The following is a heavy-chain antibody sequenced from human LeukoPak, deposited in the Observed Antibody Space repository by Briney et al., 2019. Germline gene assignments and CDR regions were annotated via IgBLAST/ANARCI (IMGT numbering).Heavy chain of an antibody. CDR1: GFTFSNAW. CDR3: AKEDSGSYPLYYYYYYMDV. J-gene: IGHJ6*03. D-gene: IGHD1-26*01. CDR2: ISGSGGST. Sequence: GGSLRLSCAASGFTFSNAWMSWVRQAPGKGLKWVSAISGSGGSTYYADSVKGRITISRDNSKNTLYLQMNSLRAEDTAVYYCAKEDSGSYPLYYYYYYMDVWGKGTTVTISS. V-gene: IGHV3-23*01.